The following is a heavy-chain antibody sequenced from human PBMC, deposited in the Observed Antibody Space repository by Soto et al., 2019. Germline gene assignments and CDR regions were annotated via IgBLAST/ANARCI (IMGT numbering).Heavy chain of an antibody. CDR2: IKQDGSER. J-gene: IGHJ3*02. V-gene: IGHV3-7*01. Sequence: EVQLVESGGGLVQPGGSLRLSCAASGFTFNNYWMSWVRQAPGKGLEWVANIKQDGSERNYVDSVKGRFTISRDNAKNSLYLQMKSLSAEDMTVYYCERGLYYHFWSGYDVFDIWGQGTMVTVSS. CDR3: ERGLYYHFWSGYDVFDI. D-gene: IGHD3-3*02. CDR1: GFTFNNYW.